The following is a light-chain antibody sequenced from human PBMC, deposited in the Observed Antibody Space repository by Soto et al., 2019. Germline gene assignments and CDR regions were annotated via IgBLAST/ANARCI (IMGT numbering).Light chain of an antibody. J-gene: IGKJ4*01. Sequence: EIVLTQSPGTLSLSLGERATLSCRASQSVSSSYLAWYQQKPGQAPRLLIYGASSRATGIPDRFSGSGSGTDFTLTISSLEPEDFAVYYCQQRSYWLTFGGGTKVEI. CDR3: QQRSYWLT. CDR1: QSVSSSY. V-gene: IGKV3D-20*02. CDR2: GAS.